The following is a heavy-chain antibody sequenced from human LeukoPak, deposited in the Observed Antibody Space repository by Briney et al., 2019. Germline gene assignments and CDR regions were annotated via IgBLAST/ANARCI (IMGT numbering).Heavy chain of an antibody. CDR1: GGSISSSSCY. CDR2: IYYSGST. CDR3: ASTEWELLNWFDP. D-gene: IGHD1-26*01. V-gene: IGHV4-39*01. Sequence: PSETLSLTCTVSGGSISSSSCYWGWIRQPPGKGLEWIGSIYYSGSTYYNPSLKSRVTISVDTSKNQFSLKLSSVTAADTAVYYCASTEWELLNWFDPWGQGTLVTVSS. J-gene: IGHJ5*02.